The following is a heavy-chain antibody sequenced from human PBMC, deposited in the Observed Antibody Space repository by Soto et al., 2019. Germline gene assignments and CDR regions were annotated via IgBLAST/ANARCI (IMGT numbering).Heavy chain of an antibody. V-gene: IGHV3-48*03. D-gene: IGHD2-8*01. CDR3: ARDNGWFDP. Sequence: PGGSTRLSCAASGLTVSIYEMNWVRQAPGKGLEWVSYISSSGSTIYYADSVKGRFTISRDNAKNSLYLQMNSLRAEDTAVYYCARDNGWFDPWGQGTLVTVS. J-gene: IGHJ5*02. CDR1: GLTVSIYE. CDR2: ISSSGSTI.